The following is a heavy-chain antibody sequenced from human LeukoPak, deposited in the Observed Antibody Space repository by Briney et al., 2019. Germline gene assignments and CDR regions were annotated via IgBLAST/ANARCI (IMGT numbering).Heavy chain of an antibody. Sequence: VASVNVSCKASGDTFTTYGITWVRQAPGQGLEWMGWISGYNGNTEYTQKFQGRVAMTRDTSTSTAYMELRSLRSDDTAVYYCARGLSCSGNTCYAAHFDSWGQGTLVTVSS. V-gene: IGHV1-18*01. CDR2: ISGYNGNT. J-gene: IGHJ4*02. CDR1: GDTFTTYG. CDR3: ARGLSCSGNTCYAAHFDS. D-gene: IGHD2-15*01.